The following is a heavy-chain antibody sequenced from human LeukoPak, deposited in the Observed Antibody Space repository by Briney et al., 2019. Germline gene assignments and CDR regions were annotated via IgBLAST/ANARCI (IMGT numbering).Heavy chain of an antibody. J-gene: IGHJ4*02. V-gene: IGHV3-21*01. CDR2: ISSSSSYI. CDR3: ARDSNTAMVHY. CDR1: GFTFSSYS. Sequence: GGSLRLSCAASGFTFSSYSMNWVRQAPGKGLEWGSSISSSSSYIYYADSVKGRFTISRDNAKNSLYLQMNSLRAEDTAVYYCARDSNTAMVHYWGQGTLVTVSS. D-gene: IGHD5-18*01.